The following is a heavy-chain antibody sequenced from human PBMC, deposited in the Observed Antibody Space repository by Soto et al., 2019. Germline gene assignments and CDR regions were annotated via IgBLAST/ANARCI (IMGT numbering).Heavy chain of an antibody. CDR2: IRVSNGYT. CDR1: GYTFTNYG. D-gene: IGHD3-22*01. J-gene: IGHJ6*02. CDR3: ARGGYYDSSGSRNYHYYGMNV. V-gene: IGHV1-18*01. Sequence: GASVKVSCKASGYTFTNYGISWVRQAPGQGLEWMGWIRVSNGYTNYAQILQGRVYMTTDTSTKTAYMELRSLRSDDTAMYYCARGGYYDSSGSRNYHYYGMNVWGQGTTVTVSS.